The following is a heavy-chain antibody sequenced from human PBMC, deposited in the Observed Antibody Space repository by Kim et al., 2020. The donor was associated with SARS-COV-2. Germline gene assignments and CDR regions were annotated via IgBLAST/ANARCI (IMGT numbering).Heavy chain of an antibody. CDR3: AKVAWGTRYSNYYYYGMDV. Sequence: GGSLRLSCAASGFTFSSYGMHWVRQAPGKGLEWVAVISYDGSNKYYADSVKGRFTISRDNSKNTLYLQMNSLRAEDTAVYYCAKVAWGTRYSNYYYYGMDVWGQGTTVTVSS. J-gene: IGHJ6*02. CDR1: GFTFSSYG. V-gene: IGHV3-30*18. CDR2: ISYDGSNK. D-gene: IGHD3-16*01.